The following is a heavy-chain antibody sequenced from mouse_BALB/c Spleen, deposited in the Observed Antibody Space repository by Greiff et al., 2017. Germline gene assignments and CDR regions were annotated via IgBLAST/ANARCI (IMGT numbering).Heavy chain of an antibody. Sequence: DVMLVESGGGLVQPGGSRKLSCAASGFTFSSFGMHWVRQAPEKGLEWVAYISSGSSTIYYADTVKGRFTISRDNPKNTLFLQMTSLRSEDTAMYYCARLSDYYAMDYWGQGTSVTVSS. CDR1: GFTFSSFG. CDR3: ARLSDYYAMDY. V-gene: IGHV5-17*02. CDR2: ISSGSSTI. J-gene: IGHJ4*01.